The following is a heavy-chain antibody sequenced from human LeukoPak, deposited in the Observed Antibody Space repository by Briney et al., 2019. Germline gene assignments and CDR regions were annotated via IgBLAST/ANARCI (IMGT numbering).Heavy chain of an antibody. CDR2: ISYDGTNK. CDR3: AKDRVFADYTGPVDF. V-gene: IGHV3-30*04. J-gene: IGHJ4*02. CDR1: GITFSRSA. Sequence: GGSLRLSCAASGITFSRSAMHWVRQAPGKGLEWVAIISYDGTNKYYLDSVKGRFTISRDNSKNTLYLQMDSLRAEDTAVYYCAKDRVFADYTGPVDFWGQGTLVTVSS. D-gene: IGHD4-11*01.